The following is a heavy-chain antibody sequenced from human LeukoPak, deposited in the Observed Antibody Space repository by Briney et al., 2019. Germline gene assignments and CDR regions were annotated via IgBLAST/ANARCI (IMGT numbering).Heavy chain of an antibody. CDR2: IYYSGTT. CDR1: GDSISSGDYY. CDR3: ARGYGDYSLYYFDY. D-gene: IGHD4-17*01. Sequence: PSQTLSLTCTVSGDSISSGDYYWRWIRQPPGKGLERNGYIYYSGTTHYNPSLKSRLIISVDTSKNQFSLKLSSVTAADTAVYYCARGYGDYSLYYFDYWGQGTLVTVSS. J-gene: IGHJ4*02. V-gene: IGHV4-30-4*01.